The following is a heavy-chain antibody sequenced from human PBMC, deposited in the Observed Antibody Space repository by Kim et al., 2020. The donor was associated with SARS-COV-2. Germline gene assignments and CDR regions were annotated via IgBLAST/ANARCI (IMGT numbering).Heavy chain of an antibody. CDR3: AKDFAFGWFGELLLHIDY. CDR2: ISGTGGST. Sequence: GGSLRLSCAGSGFTFTSYAMSWVRQAPGKGLEWVSGISGTGGSTYYADSVKGRFTISRDNSKNTVYLQMNSLRAEDTAVYYCAKDFAFGWFGELLLHIDYWGQGTLVTVSS. J-gene: IGHJ4*02. D-gene: IGHD3-10*01. V-gene: IGHV3-23*01. CDR1: GFTFTSYA.